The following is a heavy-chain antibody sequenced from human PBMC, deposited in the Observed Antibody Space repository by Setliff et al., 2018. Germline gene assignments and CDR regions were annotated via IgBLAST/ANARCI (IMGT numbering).Heavy chain of an antibody. CDR3: SRLVRFCTRTVCQRLSGDDY. CDR1: GYTSTDFG. Sequence: ASVKVSCKASGYTSTDFGVSWVRQAPGQGLEWVGWISPYNGNTYYAPKFHGTAIMTTDTATTTAYLELRGLRSDNTAVYFCSRLVRFCTRTVCQRLSGDDYWGQGTLVTVSS. D-gene: IGHD3-10*01. V-gene: IGHV1-18*01. J-gene: IGHJ4*02. CDR2: ISPYNGNT.